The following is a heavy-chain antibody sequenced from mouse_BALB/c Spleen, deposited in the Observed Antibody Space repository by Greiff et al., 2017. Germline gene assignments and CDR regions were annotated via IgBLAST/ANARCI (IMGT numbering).Heavy chain of an antibody. CDR1: GYTFTSYW. V-gene: IGHV1-69*02. J-gene: IGHJ2*01. CDR2: IYPSDSYT. D-gene: IGHD4-1*02. Sequence: QVQLQQPGAELVRPGASVKLSCKASGYTFTSYWINWVKQRPGQGLEWIGNIYPSDSYTNYNQKFKDKATLTVDKSSSTAYMQLSSPTSEDSAVYYCTRSGQLGFDYWGQGTTRTVSS. CDR3: TRSGQLGFDY.